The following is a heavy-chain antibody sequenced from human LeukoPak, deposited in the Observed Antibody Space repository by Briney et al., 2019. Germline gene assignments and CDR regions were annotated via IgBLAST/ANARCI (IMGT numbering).Heavy chain of an antibody. Sequence: PSETLSLTCTVSGGSISSGDYYWSWIRQPPGKGLEWIGYIYYSGSTYYNPSLKSRVTISVDTSKNQFSLKLSSVTAADTAVYYCARDQVVRGTNWFDPWGQGTLVTVSS. CDR2: IYYSGST. J-gene: IGHJ5*02. CDR1: GGSISSGDYY. CDR3: ARDQVVRGTNWFDP. D-gene: IGHD3-10*01. V-gene: IGHV4-30-4*01.